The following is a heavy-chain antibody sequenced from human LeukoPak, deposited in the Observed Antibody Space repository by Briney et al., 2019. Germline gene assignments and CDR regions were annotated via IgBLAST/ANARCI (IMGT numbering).Heavy chain of an antibody. J-gene: IGHJ5*02. CDR1: GGSISSSSYY. Sequence: PAETLSLTCTVSGGSISSSSYYWGWIRQPPGKGLEWIGSIYYSGSTYYNPSLKSRVTISVDTSKNQFSLKLSSVTAADTAVYYCARDGIQYYYGSGSYPSNNWFDPWGQGTLVTVSS. CDR2: IYYSGST. D-gene: IGHD3-10*01. V-gene: IGHV4-39*07. CDR3: ARDGIQYYYGSGSYPSNNWFDP.